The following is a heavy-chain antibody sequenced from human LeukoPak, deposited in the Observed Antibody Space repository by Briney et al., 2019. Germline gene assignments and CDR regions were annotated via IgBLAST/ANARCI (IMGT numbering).Heavy chain of an antibody. CDR3: ARCRGGSCYSSGYFDS. V-gene: IGHV3-13*01. Sequence: GGSLRLSCAASGFTFSSYDMHWVRQATGKGLEWVSAIGTAGDTYYPGSVKGRFTISRDNAKNSLYLQMDSLRAEDTAVFYCARCRGGSCYSSGYFDSWGQGTLVTVSS. CDR1: GFTFSSYD. J-gene: IGHJ4*02. CDR2: IGTAGDT. D-gene: IGHD2-15*01.